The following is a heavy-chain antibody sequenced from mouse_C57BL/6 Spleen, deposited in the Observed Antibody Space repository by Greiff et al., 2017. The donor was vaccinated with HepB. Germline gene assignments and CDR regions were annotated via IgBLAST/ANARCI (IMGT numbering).Heavy chain of an antibody. Sequence: EVQRVESGGGLVKPGGSLKLSCAASGFTFSSYAMSWVRQTPEKRLEWVATISDGGSYTYYPDNVKGRFTISRDNAKNNLYLQMSHLKSEDTAMYYCEIDLGITTVVFDYWGQGTTLTVSS. D-gene: IGHD1-1*01. V-gene: IGHV5-4*01. CDR3: EIDLGITTVVFDY. CDR2: ISDGGSYT. J-gene: IGHJ2*01. CDR1: GFTFSSYA.